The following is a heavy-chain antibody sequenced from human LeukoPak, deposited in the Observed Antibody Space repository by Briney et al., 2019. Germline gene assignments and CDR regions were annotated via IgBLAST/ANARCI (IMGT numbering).Heavy chain of an antibody. CDR2: ISSSSSYI. CDR3: ARGPIAAAGTAEL. J-gene: IGHJ4*02. V-gene: IGHV3-21*04. CDR1: GFTFSSYT. Sequence: PGGSLRLSCAASGFTFSSYTMNWVRQAPGKGLEWVSSISSSSSYIYYADSVKGRFTISRDNSKNSLYLQMNSLRAEDTAVYYCARGPIAAAGTAELWCQGTLVTVSS. D-gene: IGHD6-13*01.